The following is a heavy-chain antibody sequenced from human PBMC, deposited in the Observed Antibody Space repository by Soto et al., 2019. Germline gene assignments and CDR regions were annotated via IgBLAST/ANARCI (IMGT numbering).Heavy chain of an antibody. CDR2: IKSKTDGGTT. CDR3: TTDRREMDYYYYYMDV. CDR1: GFTFSNAW. J-gene: IGHJ6*03. V-gene: IGHV3-15*01. Sequence: GGSLRLSCAASGFTFSNAWMSWVRQAPGKGLEWVGRIKSKTDGGTTDYAAPVKGRFTISRDDSKNTLYLQMNSLKTEDTAVYYCTTDRREMDYYYYYMDVWGKGTTVTVSS.